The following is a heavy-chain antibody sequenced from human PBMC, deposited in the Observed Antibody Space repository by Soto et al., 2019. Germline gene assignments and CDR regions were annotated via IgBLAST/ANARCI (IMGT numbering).Heavy chain of an antibody. V-gene: IGHV3-53*04. Sequence: GGSLRLSCAASGFTVSSNYMSWVRQAPGKGLEWVSVIYSGGSTYYADSVKGRFTISRHNSKNTLYLQMNSLRAEDTAVYYCARGMVRGVIIGAFDIWGQGTMVTVSS. CDR3: ARGMVRGVIIGAFDI. CDR2: IYSGGST. J-gene: IGHJ3*02. D-gene: IGHD3-10*01. CDR1: GFTVSSNY.